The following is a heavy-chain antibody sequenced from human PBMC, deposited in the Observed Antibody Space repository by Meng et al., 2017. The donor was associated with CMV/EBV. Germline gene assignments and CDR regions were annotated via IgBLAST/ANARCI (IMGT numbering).Heavy chain of an antibody. CDR2: IYWNDDK. CDR1: GFSLSTSGVG. CDR3: AHRRQHLQGRGFDY. D-gene: IGHD3-10*01. V-gene: IGHV2-5*01. Sequence: SGPTLVNPTQTLTLTCTFSGFSLSTSGVGVGWIRQPPGKPLEWLALIYWNDDKRYSPSLKSRLTITKDTSKNQVVLTMTNMDPVDTATYYCAHRRQHLQGRGFDYWGQGTLVTVSS. J-gene: IGHJ4*02.